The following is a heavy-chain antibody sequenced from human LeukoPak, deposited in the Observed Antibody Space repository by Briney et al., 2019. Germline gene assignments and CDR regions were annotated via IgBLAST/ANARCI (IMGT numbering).Heavy chain of an antibody. CDR1: GYTFSSSG. D-gene: IGHD4-23*01. Sequence: RGSLRLSCAASGYTFSSSGMNWVRQAPGKGLEWVSYISTASSTVYYADSVKGRFTISRDNAKNSLYLQMNSLRAEDTAVYYCARDVTYYGGDWFDPWGQGTLVTVSS. J-gene: IGHJ5*02. CDR3: ARDVTYYGGDWFDP. V-gene: IGHV3-48*04. CDR2: ISTASSTV.